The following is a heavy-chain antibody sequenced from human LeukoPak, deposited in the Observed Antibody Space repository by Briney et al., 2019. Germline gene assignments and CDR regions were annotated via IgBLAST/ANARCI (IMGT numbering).Heavy chain of an antibody. CDR2: IKQDGSEK. Sequence: GGSLRLSCAASGFTFSNYAMSWVRQAPGKGLEWVANIKQDGSEKYYVDSVKGRFTISRDNAKNSLYLQMNSLRAEDTAVYYCARVGQQLAYYYYYYMDVWGKGTTVTVSS. CDR1: GFTFSNYA. D-gene: IGHD6-13*01. J-gene: IGHJ6*03. V-gene: IGHV3-7*01. CDR3: ARVGQQLAYYYYYYMDV.